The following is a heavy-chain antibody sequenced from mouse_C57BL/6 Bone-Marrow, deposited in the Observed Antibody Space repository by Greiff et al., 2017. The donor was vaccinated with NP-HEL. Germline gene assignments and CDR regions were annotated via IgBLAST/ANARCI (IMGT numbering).Heavy chain of an antibody. V-gene: IGHV1-85*01. Sequence: VKLMESGPELVKPGASVKLSCKASGYTFTSYDINWVKQRPGQGLEWIGWIYPRDGSTKYNEKFKGKATLTVDTSSSTAYMELHSLTSEDSAVYFCLYGPDWYFDVWGTGTTVTVSS. CDR1: GYTFTSYD. CDR2: IYPRDGST. D-gene: IGHD1-1*02. J-gene: IGHJ1*03. CDR3: LYGPDWYFDV.